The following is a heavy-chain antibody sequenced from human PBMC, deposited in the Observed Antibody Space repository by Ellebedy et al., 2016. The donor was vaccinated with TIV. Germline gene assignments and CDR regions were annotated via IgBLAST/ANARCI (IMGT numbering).Heavy chain of an antibody. D-gene: IGHD4/OR15-4a*01. V-gene: IGHV3-13*01. CDR3: ARRASGANSYSDPFDI. Sequence: GGSLKISCASSGFTFSNYHMHWVRPGTGKDLEGVSGIGIAGGTYYSGSVKGRFTISRENARDSFYLQMNSLRAGDTAVYYCARRASGANSYSDPFDIWGQGTMVSVSS. CDR1: GFTFSNYH. CDR2: IGIAGGT. J-gene: IGHJ3*02.